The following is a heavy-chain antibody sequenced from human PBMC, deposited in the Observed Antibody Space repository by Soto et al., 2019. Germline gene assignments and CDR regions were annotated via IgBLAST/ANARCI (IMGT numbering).Heavy chain of an antibody. CDR3: ARTPAPYYFDY. CDR2: INSDGSST. CDR1: GFTLSSYW. Sequence: PGGSLRLSCAASGFTLSSYWMHWVRQAPGKGLVWVSRINSDGSSTSYADSVKGRFTISRDNAKNTLYLQMNSLRAEDTAVYYCARTPAPYYFDYWGQGTLVTVSS. V-gene: IGHV3-74*01. J-gene: IGHJ4*02.